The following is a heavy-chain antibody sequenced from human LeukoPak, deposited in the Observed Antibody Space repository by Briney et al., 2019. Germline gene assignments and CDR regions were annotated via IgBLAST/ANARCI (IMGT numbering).Heavy chain of an antibody. CDR3: ARETIAAASPGRTWFDP. CDR2: IYYSGTT. V-gene: IGHV4-59*12. CDR1: GGSLSSYY. D-gene: IGHD6-13*01. Sequence: SETLSLTCTVSGGSLSSYYWSWIRQPPGKGLEWIGYIYYSGTTKYNPSLKSRVTISADTSRNQFSLKLSSVTAADTAVYYCARETIAAASPGRTWFDPWGQGTLFTVSS. J-gene: IGHJ5*02.